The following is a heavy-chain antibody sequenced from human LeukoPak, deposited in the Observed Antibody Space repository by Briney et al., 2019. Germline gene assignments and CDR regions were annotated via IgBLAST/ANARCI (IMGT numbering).Heavy chain of an antibody. D-gene: IGHD2/OR15-2a*01. CDR1: GFTLSNYA. J-gene: IGHJ4*02. CDR2: LSSSGGST. V-gene: IGHV3-23*01. Sequence: GGSLRLSCAASGFTLSNYAMTWVRQAPGKGLEWVSALSSSGGSTYEDSVKGRFTISRDNSKNTLYLQMNSLRAEDTAVYYCARDSTLFDYWGQGTLVTVSS. CDR3: ARDSTLFDY.